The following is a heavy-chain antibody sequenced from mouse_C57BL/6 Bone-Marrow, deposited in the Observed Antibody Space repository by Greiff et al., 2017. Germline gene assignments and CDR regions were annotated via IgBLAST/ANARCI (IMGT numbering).Heavy chain of an antibody. CDR2: IYPGDGDP. V-gene: IGHV1-82*01. D-gene: IGHD2-13*01. CDR1: GYAFSSSW. J-gene: IGHJ2*01. CDR3: ARDGDYDY. Sequence: QVQLQQSGPELVKPGASVKISCKASGYAFSSSWMNWVKQRPGKGLEWIGRIYPGDGDPNYNGKFKGKATLTADKSSSTAYMQLSSLTSEDSAVYFCARDGDYDYWGQGTTLTVSS.